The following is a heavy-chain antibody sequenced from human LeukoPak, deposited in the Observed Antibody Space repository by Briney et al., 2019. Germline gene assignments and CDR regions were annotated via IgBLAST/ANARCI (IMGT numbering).Heavy chain of an antibody. CDR2: ISASGGDT. J-gene: IGHJ4*02. CDR3: AKDAAGPEY. CDR1: GLTFSSYS. D-gene: IGHD6-13*01. Sequence: GGSLRVSCVVSGLTFSSYSMSWVRQAPGKGLDWVSGISASGGDTWYPDSVKGRFTISRDNSKNTLFLQMSSLRVEDTAMYYCAKDAAGPEYWGQGTLVTVSS. V-gene: IGHV3-23*01.